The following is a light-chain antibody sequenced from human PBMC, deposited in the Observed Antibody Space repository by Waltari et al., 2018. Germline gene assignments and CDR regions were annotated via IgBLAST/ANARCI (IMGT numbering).Light chain of an antibody. CDR1: QSISTS. Sequence: ETVLTQSPATLSLSPGERATLSCRASQSISTSLACYQQKPGQAPRLLIYDSSNRATGVPDRFSGSGSGTDFTLTISSLEPEDFAVYYCQRRTNWYAFGQGTKLEIK. J-gene: IGKJ2*01. CDR2: DSS. V-gene: IGKV3-11*01. CDR3: QRRTNWYA.